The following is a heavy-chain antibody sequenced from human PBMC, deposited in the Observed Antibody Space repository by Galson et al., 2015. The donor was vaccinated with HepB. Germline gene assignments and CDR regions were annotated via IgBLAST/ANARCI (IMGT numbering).Heavy chain of an antibody. CDR1: GFTFSSYW. V-gene: IGHV3-7*03. Sequence: SLRLSCAASGFTFSSYWMSWVRQAPGKGLEWVANIKQDGSEKYYVDSVKGRFTISRDNAKNSLYLQMNSLRAEDTAVYYCARDVSNGRYHIFDYWGQGTLVTVSS. D-gene: IGHD1-26*01. CDR2: IKQDGSEK. J-gene: IGHJ4*02. CDR3: ARDVSNGRYHIFDY.